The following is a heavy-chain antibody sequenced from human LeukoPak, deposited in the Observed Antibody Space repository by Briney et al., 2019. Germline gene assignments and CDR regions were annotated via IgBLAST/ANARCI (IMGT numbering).Heavy chain of an antibody. CDR1: GFTCSSYW. CDR3: ARDDSGPDY. J-gene: IGHJ4*02. D-gene: IGHD6-19*01. Sequence: GGSLRLSCAASGFTCSSYWMSWVRQAPGKGQEWVANIKQDGSEKYYVDSVKGRFTISRDNAKNSLYLQMNSLGAEDTAVYYCARDDSGPDYWGQGTLVTVSS. CDR2: IKQDGSEK. V-gene: IGHV3-7*01.